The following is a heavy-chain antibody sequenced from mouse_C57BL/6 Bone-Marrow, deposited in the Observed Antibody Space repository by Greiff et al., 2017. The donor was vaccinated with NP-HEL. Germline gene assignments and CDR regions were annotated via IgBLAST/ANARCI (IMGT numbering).Heavy chain of an antibody. V-gene: IGHV1-50*01. Sequence: QVQLQQPGAELVKPGASVKLSCKASGYTFTGYWMQWVKQRPGQGLEWIGEIDPSDSYTNYNQKFKGKATLTVDTSSSTAYMQLSSLTSEDSAVYYCASDYGGYWGQGTTLTVSS. CDR1: GYTFTGYW. J-gene: IGHJ2*01. CDR3: ASDYGGY. D-gene: IGHD1-1*01. CDR2: IDPSDSYT.